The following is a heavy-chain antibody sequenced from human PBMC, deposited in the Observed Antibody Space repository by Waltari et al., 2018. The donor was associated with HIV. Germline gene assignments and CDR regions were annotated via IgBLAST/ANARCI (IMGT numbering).Heavy chain of an antibody. CDR3: ARFTCGGDCSDAFDI. CDR2: IIPIFGTA. CDR1: GGTFSSYA. J-gene: IGHJ3*02. Sequence: QVQLLQSGAEVKKPGSSVLVSCRASGGTFSSYAISWLRPLPGHGLEWMGGIIPIFGTANYAQKFQGRVTITADESTSTAYMELSSLRSEDTAVYYCARFTCGGDCSDAFDIWGQGTMVTVSS. D-gene: IGHD2-21*02. V-gene: IGHV1-69*01.